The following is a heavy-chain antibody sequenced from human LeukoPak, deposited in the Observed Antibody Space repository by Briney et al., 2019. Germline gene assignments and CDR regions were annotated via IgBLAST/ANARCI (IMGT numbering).Heavy chain of an antibody. Sequence: GGSLRLSCAASGFTFSTYGMHWVRQAPGKGLEWVAVISYDGSNKYYADSCRFTISRDNSKNTLYLQMNSLRADDTAVYYCANWGRFDPWGQGTLVTVSS. CDR1: GFTFSTYG. CDR3: ANWGRFDP. J-gene: IGHJ5*02. V-gene: IGHV3-30*18. CDR2: ISYDGSNK. D-gene: IGHD3-16*01.